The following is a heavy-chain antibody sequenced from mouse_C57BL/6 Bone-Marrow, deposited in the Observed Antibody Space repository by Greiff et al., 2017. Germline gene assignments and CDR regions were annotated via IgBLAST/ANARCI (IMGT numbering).Heavy chain of an antibody. CDR1: GYTFTSYW. CDR2: IYPGSGST. D-gene: IGHD2-3*01. CDR3: AGGYYGNAMDY. Sequence: QVQLQQPGAELVKPGVSVKLSCKAFGYTFTSYWLTWVKQRPGQGLEWIGDIYPGSGSTNYNEKFKSKATLTVDTSSSTAYMQLSSLTSEDSAGYYCAGGYYGNAMDYWGQGTSVTVSS. V-gene: IGHV1-55*01. J-gene: IGHJ4*01.